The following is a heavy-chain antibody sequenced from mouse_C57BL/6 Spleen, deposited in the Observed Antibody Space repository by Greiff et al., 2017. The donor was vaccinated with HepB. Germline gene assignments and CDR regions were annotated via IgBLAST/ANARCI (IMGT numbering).Heavy chain of an antibody. Sequence: QVQLKQPGAELVRPGSSVKLSCKASGYTFTSYWMHWVKQRPIQGLEWIGNIDPSDSETHYNQKFKDKATLTVDKSSSTAYMQLSSLTSEDSAVYYCARSHYGSSYRYFDVWGTGTTVTVSS. D-gene: IGHD1-1*01. CDR1: GYTFTSYW. CDR3: ARSHYGSSYRYFDV. CDR2: IDPSDSET. J-gene: IGHJ1*03. V-gene: IGHV1-52*01.